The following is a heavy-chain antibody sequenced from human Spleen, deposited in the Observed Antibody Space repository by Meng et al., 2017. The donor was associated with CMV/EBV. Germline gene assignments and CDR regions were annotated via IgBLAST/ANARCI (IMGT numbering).Heavy chain of an antibody. CDR2: INQDESDK. Sequence: GESLKISCAASGLTFSSRWMRWFRQAPGKGLEWVASINQDESDKYYVDSVKGRFTTSRDKAKNSLILQMSSLRVEDTALYYCTKDINYDKKADAFDIWGQGTMVTVS. D-gene: IGHD3-22*01. CDR1: GLTFSSRW. CDR3: TKDINYDKKADAFDI. J-gene: IGHJ3*02. V-gene: IGHV3-7*03.